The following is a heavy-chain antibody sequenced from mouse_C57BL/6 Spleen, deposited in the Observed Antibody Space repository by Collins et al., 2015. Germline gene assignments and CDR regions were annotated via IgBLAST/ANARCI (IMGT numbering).Heavy chain of an antibody. J-gene: IGHJ1*03. Sequence: VQLQESGPGLVKPSQSLSLTCSVTGYSITSDYYWNWIRQFPGNKLEWMGYISYGGSNNYNPSLKNRISITRDTSKNQFFLKLNSVTPDDTATYYCARGGDGSNYDWYFDVWGTGTTVTVSS. CDR3: ARGGDGSNYDWYFDV. V-gene: IGHV3-6*01. CDR1: GYSITSDYY. CDR2: ISYGGSN. D-gene: IGHD1-1*01.